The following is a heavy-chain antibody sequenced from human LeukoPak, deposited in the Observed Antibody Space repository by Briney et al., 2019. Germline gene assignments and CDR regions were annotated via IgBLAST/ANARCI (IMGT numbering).Heavy chain of an antibody. CDR1: GGSISSGGYS. CDR2: IYHSGST. J-gene: IGHJ2*01. CDR3: AREDYYDSSGYSPGGFDL. V-gene: IGHV4-30-2*01. Sequence: SETLSLTCAVSGGSISSGGYSWSWIRQPPGKGLEWIGYIYHSGSTYYNPSLKSRVTISVDRSKNQFSLKLSSVTAADTAVYYSAREDYYDSSGYSPGGFDLWGRGTLVTVSS. D-gene: IGHD3-22*01.